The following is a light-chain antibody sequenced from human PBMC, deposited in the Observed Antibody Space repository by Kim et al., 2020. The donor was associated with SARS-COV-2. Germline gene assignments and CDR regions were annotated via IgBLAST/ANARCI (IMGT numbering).Light chain of an antibody. CDR2: RND. J-gene: IGLJ3*02. CDR3: AAWDDTRGWV. CDR1: ISNIQNDM. Sequence: PGQRVTISVSGGISNIQNDMAHWFQQLPGMAPKRLLFRNDQRPSGVPDRCSGSMSGASASLAISGLRFEDEADYFCAAWDDTRGWVFGGGTQLTVL. V-gene: IGLV1-47*01.